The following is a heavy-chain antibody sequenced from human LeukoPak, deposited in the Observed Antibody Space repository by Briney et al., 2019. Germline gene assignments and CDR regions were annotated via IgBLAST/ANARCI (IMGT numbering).Heavy chain of an antibody. Sequence: GGSLSLSCAASGFTFSSYAMHWVRQAPGKGLEYVSAISSNGGSTYYANSVKGRFTISRDNSKNTLYLQMGSLRAEDMAVYYCARGGLYYYDSSGNWGQGALVTVSS. J-gene: IGHJ4*02. D-gene: IGHD3-22*01. CDR3: ARGGLYYYDSSGN. CDR2: ISSNGGST. CDR1: GFTFSSYA. V-gene: IGHV3-64*01.